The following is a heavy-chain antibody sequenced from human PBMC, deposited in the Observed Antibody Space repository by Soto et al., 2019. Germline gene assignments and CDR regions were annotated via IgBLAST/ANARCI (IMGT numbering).Heavy chain of an antibody. CDR3: AKALGELSPESYDY. Sequence: QVQLVESGGGVVQPGRSLRLSCAASGFTFSSYAMHWVRQAPGKGLEWVAVISYDGSDKYYADSVKGRFTISRDNSKNTTNIQMNSLRAADTAVYYCAKALGELSPESYDYWGQGTLITVSS. J-gene: IGHJ4*02. CDR2: ISYDGSDK. D-gene: IGHD3-16*02. V-gene: IGHV3-30*18. CDR1: GFTFSSYA.